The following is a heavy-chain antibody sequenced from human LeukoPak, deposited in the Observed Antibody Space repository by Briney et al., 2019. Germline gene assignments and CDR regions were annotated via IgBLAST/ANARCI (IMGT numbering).Heavy chain of an antibody. CDR2: INHSGST. J-gene: IGHJ2*01. Sequence: PSQTLSLTCTVSGGSISSGASDWGWIRQHPKRGLEWVGNINHSGSTYYNPSLGSRVTMSVGTSKNQFSLKLSSVTAADSAVYYCARAARQGFTMIVVPFFYFDLWGRGTLVTVSS. CDR3: ARAARQGFTMIVVPFFYFDL. CDR1: GGSISSGASD. V-gene: IGHV4-31*03. D-gene: IGHD3-22*01.